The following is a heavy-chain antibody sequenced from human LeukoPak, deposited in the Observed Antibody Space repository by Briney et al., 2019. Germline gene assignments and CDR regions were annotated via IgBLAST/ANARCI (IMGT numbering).Heavy chain of an antibody. Sequence: SQTLSLACAISGDSVSSNSATWNWIRQSPSRGLEWLGRTYYRSKWYNEYAVSVRSRITINSDTSKNQFSLQLNSVTSEDTAVYFCAAGHNFDHWGQGTLVTVPS. D-gene: IGHD6-19*01. CDR2: TYYRSKWYN. CDR1: GDSVSSNSAT. CDR3: AAGHNFDH. V-gene: IGHV6-1*01. J-gene: IGHJ4*02.